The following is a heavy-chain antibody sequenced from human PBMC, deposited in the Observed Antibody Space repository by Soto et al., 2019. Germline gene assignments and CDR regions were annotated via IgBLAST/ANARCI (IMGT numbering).Heavy chain of an antibody. V-gene: IGHV3-15*01. Sequence: GGSLRLSCAASGFTFTNAWMTWVRQAPGKGLEWVGRITSKTDGGTTHYAAPVKGRFTISRDDSRNTLYVQMNSLKTEDTAVYYCTTRSGSGWYLNAFDIRARGTTVPVSS. J-gene: IGHJ3*02. CDR3: TTRSGSGWYLNAFDI. D-gene: IGHD6-13*01. CDR1: GFTFTNAW. CDR2: ITSKTDGGTT.